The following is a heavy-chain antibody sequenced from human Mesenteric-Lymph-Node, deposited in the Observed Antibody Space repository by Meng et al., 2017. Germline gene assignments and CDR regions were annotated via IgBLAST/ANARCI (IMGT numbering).Heavy chain of an antibody. Sequence: GGSLRLSCAASGFTFSSYSMNWVRQAPGKGLVWVSHIMGDGSDTRYADSVKGRFAISRDNAKKSVYLQKDSLSAEDTAVYYCVREDYWAFDIWGQGTMVTVSS. CDR1: GFTFSSYS. CDR2: IMGDGSDT. D-gene: IGHD4/OR15-4a*01. CDR3: VREDYWAFDI. J-gene: IGHJ3*02. V-gene: IGHV3-74*01.